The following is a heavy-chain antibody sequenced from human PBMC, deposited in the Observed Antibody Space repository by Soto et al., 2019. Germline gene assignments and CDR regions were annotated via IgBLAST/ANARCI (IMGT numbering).Heavy chain of an antibody. D-gene: IGHD6-13*01. CDR2: IWYDGSNK. CDR1: GFTFSSYG. Sequence: QVQLVESGGGVVQPGRSLRLSCAASGFTFSSYGMHWVRQAPGKGLEWVAVIWYDGSNKYYADSVKGRFTISRDNSKNTLYLQMNSLRAEDTAVYYCARDLRIAAAEIDYYYGMDVWGQGTTVTVSS. CDR3: ARDLRIAAAEIDYYYGMDV. V-gene: IGHV3-33*01. J-gene: IGHJ6*02.